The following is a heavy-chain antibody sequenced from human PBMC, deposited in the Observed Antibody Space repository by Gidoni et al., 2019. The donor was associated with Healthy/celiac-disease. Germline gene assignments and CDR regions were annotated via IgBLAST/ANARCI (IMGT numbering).Heavy chain of an antibody. Sequence: EVQLVETGGGLIQFGWSLRLSCAASGFTVISNYMSWVRQAPGKGLEWVSVIYTGGSTYYADSVKGRFTISRDNSKNTLSLQMNSLRAEDTAVYYCARTGCSRASCYYYYMDVWGKGTTVTVSS. CDR3: ARTGCSRASCYYYYMDV. CDR2: IYTGGST. D-gene: IGHD2-2*01. CDR1: GFTVISNY. J-gene: IGHJ6*03. V-gene: IGHV3-53*02.